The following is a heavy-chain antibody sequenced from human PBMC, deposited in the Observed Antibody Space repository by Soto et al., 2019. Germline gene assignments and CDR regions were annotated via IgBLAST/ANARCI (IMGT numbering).Heavy chain of an antibody. CDR2: LYDVYGS. V-gene: IGHV3-53*01. CDR1: GLTVSGTKY. CDR3: ASWHEREHAYDV. D-gene: IGHD1-1*01. Sequence: DVQLVESGGGLIQPGESLRLSCAAFGLTVSGTKYVAWVRQAPGKGLEWVSALYDVYGSFYADSVKGRFTTSSDNSKSNVYLQMNDLRPDDTAVYYCASWHEREHAYDVWGQGTAVTVSS. J-gene: IGHJ3*01.